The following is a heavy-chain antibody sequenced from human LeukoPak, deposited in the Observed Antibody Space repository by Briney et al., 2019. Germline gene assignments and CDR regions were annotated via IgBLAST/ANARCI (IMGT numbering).Heavy chain of an antibody. CDR1: GGSFSGYY. D-gene: IGHD6-19*01. CDR3: ARGIRSGGWFYYYYGMDV. Sequence: SETLSLTCAVYGGSFSGYYWSWIRQPPGKGLEWIGEINHSGSTNYNPSLKSRVTISVDTSKNQFSLKLSPVTAADTAVYYCARGIRSGGWFYYYYGMDVWGQGTTVTVSS. J-gene: IGHJ6*02. CDR2: INHSGST. V-gene: IGHV4-34*01.